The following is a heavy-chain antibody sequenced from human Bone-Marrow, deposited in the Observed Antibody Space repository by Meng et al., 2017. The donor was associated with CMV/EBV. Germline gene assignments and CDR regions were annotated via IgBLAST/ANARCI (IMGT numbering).Heavy chain of an antibody. CDR3: ARGPYSSGWYGLVDY. D-gene: IGHD6-19*01. V-gene: IGHV1-3*01. CDR1: GYTFPNYA. J-gene: IGHJ4*02. Sequence: QVQLVQSGAAMKKPGASVKVSCKASGYTFPNYAIHWMRQAPGQRLEWMGLINPATSNAKYSQTFQGRVTITRDTSATTAYMELSDLRSEDTAIYYCARGPYSSGWYGLVDYWGQGTLVTVSS. CDR2: INPATSNA.